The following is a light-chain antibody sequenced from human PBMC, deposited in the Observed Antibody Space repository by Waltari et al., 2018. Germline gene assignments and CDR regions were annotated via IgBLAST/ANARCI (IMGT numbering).Light chain of an antibody. J-gene: IGKJ2*01. Sequence: EIVLTQSPATLSLSPGERATLSCRASQSISRYLAWYQQKPGQPPRLLINDASNRATGIPVRFSGSGSGTDFALTISSLEPEDSAIYYCQQRSNWPYTFGQGTKLDIK. CDR3: QQRSNWPYT. CDR2: DAS. CDR1: QSISRY. V-gene: IGKV3-11*01.